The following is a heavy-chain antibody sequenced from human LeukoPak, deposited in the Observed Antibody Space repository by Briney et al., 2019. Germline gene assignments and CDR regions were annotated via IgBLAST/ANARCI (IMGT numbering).Heavy chain of an antibody. V-gene: IGHV4-38-2*02. CDR2: IYHGGST. CDR3: ARDRGYSYAFDY. Sequence: PSETLSLTCAVSGYSISGGYYWGWIRQPPGKGLEWIGSIYHGGSTYYNSSLKSRVTISVDTSKNQFSLKLSSVTAADTAVYYCARDRGYSYAFDYWGQGTLVTVSS. CDR1: GYSISGGYY. J-gene: IGHJ4*02. D-gene: IGHD5-18*01.